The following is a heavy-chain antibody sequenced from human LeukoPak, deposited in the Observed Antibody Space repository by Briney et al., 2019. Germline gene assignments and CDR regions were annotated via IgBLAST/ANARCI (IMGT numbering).Heavy chain of an antibody. J-gene: IGHJ4*02. CDR1: GFTFSSYA. CDR2: ISGSGGST. Sequence: GGSPRLSCAASGFTFSSYAMSWVRQAPGKGLEWVSAISGSGGSTYYADSVKGRFTISRDNSKNTLYLQMNSLRAEDTAVYYCVKDRENYGDYDYWGQGTLVTVSS. D-gene: IGHD4-17*01. V-gene: IGHV3-23*01. CDR3: VKDRENYGDYDY.